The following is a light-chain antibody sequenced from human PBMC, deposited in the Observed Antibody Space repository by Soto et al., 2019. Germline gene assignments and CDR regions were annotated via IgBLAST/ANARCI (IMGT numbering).Light chain of an antibody. J-gene: IGKJ4*01. CDR1: QSISSNF. CDR2: GAS. CDR3: QQRSNWYT. Sequence: TLLTQSPATLSLSPGGRASLSCRASQSISSNFLAWYQQKRGQAPRLLIHGASNRATGIPDRFSGSGSGTDFTLTISSLEPEDFAVYYCQQRSNWYTFGGGTKVDIK. V-gene: IGKV3D-20*02.